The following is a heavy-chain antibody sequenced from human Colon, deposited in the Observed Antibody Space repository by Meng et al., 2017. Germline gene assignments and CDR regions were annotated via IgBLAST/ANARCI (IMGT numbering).Heavy chain of an antibody. V-gene: IGHV4-31*03. D-gene: IGHD2-15*01. CDR2: IDHSGTT. J-gene: IGHJ5*01. Sequence: QVQLLESGPGLVKPSQTLSLTCNVSGDSITSGGYDWSWIRQHPGKGLEWIGYIDHSGTTYDNPSLKTRLTMSVDTSKNQFSLKLTSVTAADTAVYYCARVVSLVVKGNWFDSWGQGTLVTVSS. CDR1: GDSITSGGYD. CDR3: ARVVSLVVKGNWFDS.